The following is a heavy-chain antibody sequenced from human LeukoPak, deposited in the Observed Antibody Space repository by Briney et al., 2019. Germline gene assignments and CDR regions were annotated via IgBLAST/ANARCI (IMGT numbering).Heavy chain of an antibody. CDR3: ARGVVTDY. V-gene: IGHV4-34*01. CDR1: GGSFSGYY. Sequence: ETLSLTRAVYGGSFSGYYWSWIRQPPGKGLEWIGEINHSGSTNYNPSLKSRVTISVDTSKNQFSLKLSSVTAADTAVYYCARGVVTDYWGQGTLVTVSS. J-gene: IGHJ4*02. D-gene: IGHD4-23*01. CDR2: INHSGST.